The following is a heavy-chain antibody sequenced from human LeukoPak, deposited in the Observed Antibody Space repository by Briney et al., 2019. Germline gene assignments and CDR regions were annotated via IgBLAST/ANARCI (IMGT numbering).Heavy chain of an antibody. Sequence: GGSLRLSCAASGFTFSSYAVHWVRQAPGKGLEYVSSINNDGSSKYYASSVQGRFIISRDNSRNTLYLQLGSLRAEGMAVYYCAKDNRAAGDYYMDVWGKGTTVTVSS. D-gene: IGHD2-15*01. CDR2: INNDGSSK. CDR3: AKDNRAAGDYYMDV. V-gene: IGHV3-64*01. J-gene: IGHJ6*03. CDR1: GFTFSSYA.